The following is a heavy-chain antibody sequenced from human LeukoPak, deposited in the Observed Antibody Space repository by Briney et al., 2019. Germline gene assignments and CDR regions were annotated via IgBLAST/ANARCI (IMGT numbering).Heavy chain of an antibody. D-gene: IGHD3-10*01. CDR3: ARLGYGSGSYLPYYFDY. V-gene: IGHV4-59*08. J-gene: IGHJ4*02. CDR1: GGSISSHY. Sequence: SETLSLTCTVSGGSISSHYWSWIRQPPGKGLEWIGYIYYSGSTNYNPSLKSRVTISVDTSKNQFSLKLSSVTAADTAVYYCARLGYGSGSYLPYYFDYWGQGTLVTVSS. CDR2: IYYSGST.